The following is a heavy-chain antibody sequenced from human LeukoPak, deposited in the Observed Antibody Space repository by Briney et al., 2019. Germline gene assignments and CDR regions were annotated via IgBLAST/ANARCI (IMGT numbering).Heavy chain of an antibody. D-gene: IGHD4-17*01. V-gene: IGHV4-59*12. CDR3: ARGRYGDPQDY. CDR2: VFYRGGT. Sequence: PSETLSLTCTVSGGSISGFHWSWIRQPPGKGLDYIGDVFYRGGTNYSPSLKSRVTISVDTSKNQFSLKLSSVTAADTAVYYCARGRYGDPQDYWGQGTLVTVSS. CDR1: GGSISGFH. J-gene: IGHJ4*02.